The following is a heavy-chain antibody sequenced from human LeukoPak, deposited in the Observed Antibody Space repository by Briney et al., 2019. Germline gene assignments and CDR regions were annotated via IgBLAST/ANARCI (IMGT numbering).Heavy chain of an antibody. Sequence: SETPSLTCAVYGGSFSGYYWSWIRQPPGKGLEWIGEINHSGSTNYNPSLKSRVTISVDTSKNQFSLKLSSVTAADTAVYYCARARLTYYYGSGSYTFDYWGQGTLVTVSS. J-gene: IGHJ4*02. CDR3: ARARLTYYYGSGSYTFDY. V-gene: IGHV4-34*01. CDR1: GGSFSGYY. CDR2: INHSGST. D-gene: IGHD3-10*01.